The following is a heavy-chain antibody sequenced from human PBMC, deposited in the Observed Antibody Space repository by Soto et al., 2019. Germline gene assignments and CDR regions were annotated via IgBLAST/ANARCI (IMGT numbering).Heavy chain of an antibody. V-gene: IGHV3-23*01. J-gene: IGHJ4*02. Sequence: GGSLRLSCAASGFTFSSYAMSWVRQAPGKGLEWVSAISGSGGSTYYADSVKGRFTISRDNSKNTLYLQMNSLRAEDTAVYYCAKDGRGDTASNPEYFDYWGQGTLVTVSS. CDR2: ISGSGGST. CDR3: AKDGRGDTASNPEYFDY. CDR1: GFTFSSYA. D-gene: IGHD5-18*01.